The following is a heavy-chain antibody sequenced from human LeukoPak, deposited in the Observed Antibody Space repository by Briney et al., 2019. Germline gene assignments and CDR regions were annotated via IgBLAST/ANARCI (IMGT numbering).Heavy chain of an antibody. Sequence: SETLSLTCAVSGDSVSSGGYYWTWIRQHPGKGLEWIGYISNSGTTSYNPSLEGRVSISVDTSNNQFSLRLSSVTAADTAVYYCARDVVVTSSPDAFDIWGQGTMVTVSS. J-gene: IGHJ3*02. D-gene: IGHD2-21*02. CDR1: GDSVSSGGYY. V-gene: IGHV4-31*11. CDR2: ISNSGTT. CDR3: ARDVVVTSSPDAFDI.